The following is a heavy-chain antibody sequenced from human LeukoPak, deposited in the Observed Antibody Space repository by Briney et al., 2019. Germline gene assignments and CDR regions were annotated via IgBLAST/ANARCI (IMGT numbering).Heavy chain of an antibody. V-gene: IGHV4-59*01. CDR3: AREECSGGVNCGPFDY. Sequence: PSETLSLTCTVSGGSMSSNYWSWIRQPPGKGLEWIGYIYYSGSTNYNPSLKSRVTISIDTSKNQFSLKLSSVTAADTAVYYCAREECSGGVNCGPFDYWGQGTLVTVSS. D-gene: IGHD2-15*01. J-gene: IGHJ4*02. CDR2: IYYSGST. CDR1: GGSMSSNY.